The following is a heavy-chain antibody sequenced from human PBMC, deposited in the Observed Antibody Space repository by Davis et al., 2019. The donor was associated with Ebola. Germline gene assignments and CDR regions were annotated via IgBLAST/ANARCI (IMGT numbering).Heavy chain of an antibody. J-gene: IGHJ4*02. CDR2: IRYDGSNK. Sequence: GESLKISCAASGFTFSSYGMHWVRQAPGKGLEWVAFIRYDGSNKYYADSVKGRFTISRDNSKNTLYLQMNSLRAEDTAVYYCARDLRRGYCSGGSCYIGGAYFDYWGQGTLVTVSS. CDR3: ARDLRRGYCSGGSCYIGGAYFDY. D-gene: IGHD2-15*01. CDR1: GFTFSSYG. V-gene: IGHV3-30*02.